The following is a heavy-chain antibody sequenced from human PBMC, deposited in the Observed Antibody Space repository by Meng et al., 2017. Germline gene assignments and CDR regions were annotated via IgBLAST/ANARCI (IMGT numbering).Heavy chain of an antibody. J-gene: IGHJ4*02. CDR1: GFTFSSYW. D-gene: IGHD3-10*01. CDR2: IKQDGSEK. Sequence: GESLKISCAASGFTFSSYWMSWVRQAPGKGLEWVANIKQDGSEKYYVDSVKGRFTISRDNAKNSLYLQMNSLRAEDTAVYYCARGRPFQRITMVRGVITFGGFDYWGQGTLVTVSS. V-gene: IGHV3-7*01. CDR3: ARGRPFQRITMVRGVITFGGFDY.